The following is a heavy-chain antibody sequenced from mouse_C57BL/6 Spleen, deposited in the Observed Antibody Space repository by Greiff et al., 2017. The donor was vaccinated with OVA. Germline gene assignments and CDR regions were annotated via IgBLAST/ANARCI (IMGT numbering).Heavy chain of an antibody. D-gene: IGHD3-3*01. V-gene: IGHV1-69*01. CDR3: ARWRRGTFGYFDV. CDR2: IDPSDSYT. Sequence: QVQLQQSGAELVMPGASVKLSCKASGYTFTSYWMHWVKQRPGQGLEWIGEIDPSDSYTNYNQKFKGKSTLTVDKSSSTAYMQLSSLTSEDSAVYYGARWRRGTFGYFDVWGTGTTVTVSS. J-gene: IGHJ1*03. CDR1: GYTFTSYW.